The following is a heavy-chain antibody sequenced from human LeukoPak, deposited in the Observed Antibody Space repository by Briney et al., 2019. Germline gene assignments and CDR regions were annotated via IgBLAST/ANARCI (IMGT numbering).Heavy chain of an antibody. Sequence: SETLSLTCTVSGGPISSYYWSWIRQPPGKGLEWIGYIYYSGSTNYNPSLKSRVTISVDTSKNQFSLKLSSVTAADTAVYYCARQDAASSSRPPDYWGQGTLVTVSS. CDR2: IYYSGST. V-gene: IGHV4-59*08. D-gene: IGHD6-13*01. CDR3: ARQDAASSSRPPDY. CDR1: GGPISSYY. J-gene: IGHJ4*02.